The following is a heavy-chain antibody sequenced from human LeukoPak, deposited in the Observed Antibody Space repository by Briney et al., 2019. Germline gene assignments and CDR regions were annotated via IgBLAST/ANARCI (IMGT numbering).Heavy chain of an antibody. J-gene: IGHJ3*02. CDR3: ARQSYYDSWSGYSLGAFDI. CDR1: GGTFSSYA. D-gene: IGHD3-3*01. V-gene: IGHV1-69*13. Sequence: GASVKVSCKASGGTFSSYAISWVRQAPGQGLEWMGGIIPIFGTANYAQKFQGRVTITADESTSTAYMELSSLRSEDTAVYYCARQSYYDSWSGYSLGAFDIWGQGTMVTVSS. CDR2: IIPIFGTA.